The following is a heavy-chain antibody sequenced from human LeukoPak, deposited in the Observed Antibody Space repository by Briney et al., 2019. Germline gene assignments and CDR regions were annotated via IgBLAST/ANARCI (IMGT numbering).Heavy chain of an antibody. D-gene: IGHD3-10*01. CDR3: ARDVTYYYGSGSYSHSDY. Sequence: ASVKVSCKASGYTFTSYDISWVRQAPGQGLEWMGWISGYNGNTNYAQKLQGRVTMTTDTSTSTAYMELRSLRSDDTAVYYCARDVTYYYGSGSYSHSDYWGQGTLVTVSS. CDR2: ISGYNGNT. J-gene: IGHJ4*02. CDR1: GYTFTSYD. V-gene: IGHV1-18*01.